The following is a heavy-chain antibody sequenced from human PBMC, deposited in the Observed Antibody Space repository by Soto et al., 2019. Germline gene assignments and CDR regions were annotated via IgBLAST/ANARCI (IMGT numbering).Heavy chain of an antibody. D-gene: IGHD2-2*02. V-gene: IGHV3-15*07. J-gene: IGHJ4*02. CDR3: TTYTLSPS. CDR1: GFTFNNAW. Sequence: GGSLRLSCAASGFTFNNAWMNWVRRAPGKGLEWVGRIRPRSDGGTTDYAAPVKGRFAISRDDSKNMVYLQMDSLKSEDTALYYCTTYTLSPSWGQGTLVTSPQ. CDR2: IRPRSDGGTT.